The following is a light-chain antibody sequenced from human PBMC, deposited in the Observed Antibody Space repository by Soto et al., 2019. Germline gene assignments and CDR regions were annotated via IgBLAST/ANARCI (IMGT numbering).Light chain of an antibody. Sequence: EIVLTQSPATLSLSPGERATLSCRASQSVSSYLGWYQQKPGQAPRLLIYDASKRATGIPARFSGSGSGTDFSLSISSLEPEDFAVYYCQQRISWPRTFGQGTKVEIK. CDR2: DAS. J-gene: IGKJ1*01. V-gene: IGKV3-11*01. CDR1: QSVSSY. CDR3: QQRISWPRT.